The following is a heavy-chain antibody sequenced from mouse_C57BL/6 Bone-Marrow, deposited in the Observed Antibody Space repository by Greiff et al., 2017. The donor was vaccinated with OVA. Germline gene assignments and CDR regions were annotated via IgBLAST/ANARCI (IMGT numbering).Heavy chain of an antibody. D-gene: IGHD1-1*02. J-gene: IGHJ3*01. CDR3: ASGWFS. V-gene: IGHV1-72*01. CDR2: IDPNSGGT. CDR1: GYTFTSSW. Sequence: QVQLQPPGAELVKPGASVTLSCKASGYTFTSSWLHWVKQRPGRGLEWLGRIDPNSGGTKYTEKFKSKATLTVYKPSSTAYMQLSSLTSEDSAVYDCASGWFSWGQGTRGTVSA.